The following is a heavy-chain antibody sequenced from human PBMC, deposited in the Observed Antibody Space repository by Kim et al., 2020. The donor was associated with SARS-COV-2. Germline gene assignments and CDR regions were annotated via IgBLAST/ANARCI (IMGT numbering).Heavy chain of an antibody. J-gene: IGHJ5*02. CDR2: IYYSGST. CDR3: ARVNSGRYGEGNWFDP. CDR1: GGSISSYY. D-gene: IGHD6-19*01. V-gene: IGHV4-59*13. Sequence: SETLSLTCTVSGGSISSYYLSWIRQPPGKGLEWIGHIYYSGSTNYNPSFKSRGTISVDTSKNQFSLKLSSVTAADTAVYYCARVNSGRYGEGNWFDPWG.